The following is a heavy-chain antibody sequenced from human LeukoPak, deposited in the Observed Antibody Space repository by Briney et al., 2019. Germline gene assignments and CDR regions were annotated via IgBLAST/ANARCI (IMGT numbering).Heavy chain of an antibody. CDR1: GFTFSNYW. D-gene: IGHD6-25*01. CDR2: IKQDGSEK. V-gene: IGHV3-7*01. J-gene: IGHJ4*02. CDR3: ARVRFVRGQAAFDY. Sequence: XGSLRLSCAASGFTFSNYWMSWVRQAPGKGLEWVADIKQDGSEKYYVDSVKGRFNISRHNAKASLYLQINSLRAEDTAVYYCARVRFVRGQAAFDYLGQGTLVTVS.